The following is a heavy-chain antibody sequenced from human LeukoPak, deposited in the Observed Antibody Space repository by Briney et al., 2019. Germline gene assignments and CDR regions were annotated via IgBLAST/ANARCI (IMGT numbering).Heavy chain of an antibody. CDR2: IHYSGST. Sequence: SETLSLTCTVSGGSVSSGSYYWSWIRQPPGKGLEWIGYIHYSGSTNYNPSLKSRVTISVDTSKNQFSLKLSSVTAADTAVYYCARGLGAVADSYFDYWGQGTLVTVSS. J-gene: IGHJ4*02. D-gene: IGHD6-19*01. CDR1: GGSVSSGSYY. CDR3: ARGLGAVADSYFDY. V-gene: IGHV4-61*01.